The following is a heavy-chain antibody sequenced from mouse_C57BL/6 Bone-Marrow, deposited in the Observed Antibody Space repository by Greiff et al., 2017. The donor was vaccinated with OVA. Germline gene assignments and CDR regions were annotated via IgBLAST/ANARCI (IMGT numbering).Heavy chain of an antibody. CDR3: ARAGRWFGD. V-gene: IGHV14-4*01. CDR2: IDPENGDT. CDR1: GFNIKDDY. Sequence: VQLQQSGAELVRPGASVKLSCTASGFNIKDDYMHWVKQRPEQGLEWIGWIDPENGDTEYASKFQGKATITADTSSNTAYLQLSSLTSEDTAVYYCARAGRWFGDWGKGTLVTVSA. D-gene: IGHD4-1*01. J-gene: IGHJ3*01.